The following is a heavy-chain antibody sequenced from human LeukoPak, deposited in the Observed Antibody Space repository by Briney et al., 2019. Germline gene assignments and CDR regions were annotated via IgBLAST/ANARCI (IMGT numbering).Heavy chain of an antibody. CDR1: GGSISSSSYY. CDR2: FYYSGST. CDR3: ARLWRAAIDY. J-gene: IGHJ4*02. Sequence: PSETLSLTCTVVSGGSISSSSYYWGWIRQPPGKGLEWIGSFYYSGSTYYNPSLKSRVTISADTSKNQFSLKLSSVTAADTAAYYCARLWRAAIDYGGQGILVTVSS. D-gene: IGHD1-1*01. V-gene: IGHV4-39*01.